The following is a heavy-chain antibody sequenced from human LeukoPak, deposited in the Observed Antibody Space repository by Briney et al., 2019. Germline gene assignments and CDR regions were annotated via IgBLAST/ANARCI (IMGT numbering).Heavy chain of an antibody. V-gene: IGHV4-4*07. J-gene: IGHJ6*03. CDR1: GGSISSYY. Sequence: SKTLSLTCTVSGGSISSYYWSWIRQPAGKGLEWIGRIYTSGSTNYNPSLKSRVTMSVDTSKNQFSLKLSSVTAADTAVYYCARVGPGVVATISLGYYYYYYMDVWGKGTTVTVS. CDR2: IYTSGST. D-gene: IGHD5-12*01. CDR3: ARVGPGVVATISLGYYYYYYMDV.